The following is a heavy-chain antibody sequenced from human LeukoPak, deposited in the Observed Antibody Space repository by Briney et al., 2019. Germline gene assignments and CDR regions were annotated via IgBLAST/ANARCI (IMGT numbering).Heavy chain of an antibody. J-gene: IGHJ3*02. Sequence: SETLSLTCTVSGVPVSSGSYYWSWIRQPPGKGLEWIGYIYYSGSTNYNPSLKSRVTISVDTSKNQFSLKLSSVTAADTAVYYCARVAPNYYDSSGYYYEAFDIWGQGTMVTVSS. V-gene: IGHV4-61*01. CDR1: GVPVSSGSYY. CDR3: ARVAPNYYDSSGYYYEAFDI. D-gene: IGHD3-22*01. CDR2: IYYSGST.